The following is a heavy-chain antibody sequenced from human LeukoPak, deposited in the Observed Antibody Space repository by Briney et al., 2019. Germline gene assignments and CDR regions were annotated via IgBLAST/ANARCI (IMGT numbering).Heavy chain of an antibody. CDR1: GFTFSSYS. D-gene: IGHD3-10*01. CDR2: ISSSSSTI. CDR3: ARALRGFGRAFDI. V-gene: IGHV3-48*01. J-gene: IGHJ3*02. Sequence: GGSLRLSCAASGFTFSSYSMNWVRQAPGKGLEWVSYISSSSSTIYYADSVKGRFTISRDNAKNSLYLQMNSLRAEDTAVYYCARALRGFGRAFDIWGQGTMVTVSS.